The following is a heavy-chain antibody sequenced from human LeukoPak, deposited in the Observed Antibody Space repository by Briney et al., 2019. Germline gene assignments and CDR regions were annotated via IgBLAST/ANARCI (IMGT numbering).Heavy chain of an antibody. CDR3: ARDQTHGMDV. J-gene: IGHJ6*02. V-gene: IGHV4-61*01. CDR2: IYYRGST. Sequence: SETLSLTCTVSGDSVSSGSSYWSWIRQPPGKGLEWIGYIYYRGSTNYNPSLKSRVTISIDTSKNQFSLKLSSVTAADTAVYYCARDQTHGMDVWGQGTTVTVSS. CDR1: GDSVSSGSSY.